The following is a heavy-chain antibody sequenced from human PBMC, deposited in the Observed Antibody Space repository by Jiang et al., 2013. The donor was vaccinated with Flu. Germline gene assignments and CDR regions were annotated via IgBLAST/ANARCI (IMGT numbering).Heavy chain of an antibody. V-gene: IGHV2-5*02. CDR2: IYWDDDK. CDR1: GFSLSTSGVG. CDR3: AHSNFVRVMAAFDN. J-gene: IGHJ4*02. D-gene: IGHD5-24*01. Sequence: PTQTLTLTCTFSGFSLSTSGVGVGWIRQPPGKALEWLALIYWDDDKRYRPSLKDRLTITKDTSQNQVVLTMANVDTVDTGTYYCAHSNFVRVMAAFDNWGQGTRVTVSS.